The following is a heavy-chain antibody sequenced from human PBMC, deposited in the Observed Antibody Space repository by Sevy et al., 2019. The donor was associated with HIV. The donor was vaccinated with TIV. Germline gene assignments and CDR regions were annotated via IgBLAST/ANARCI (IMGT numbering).Heavy chain of an antibody. CDR3: ARSPPVVVVPGAPSWFDP. CDR1: YGAFSGYY. J-gene: IGHJ5*02. D-gene: IGHD2-2*01. Sequence: SETLSLTCAVHYGAFSGYYWNWIRQVPGKGLEWIGEINESGITYYNPSSKRRVTISVDTSKKQFSLKLNSVTAVDSAVYFCARSPPVVVVPGAPSWFDPWGQGTLVTVSS. V-gene: IGHV4-34*01. CDR2: INESGIT.